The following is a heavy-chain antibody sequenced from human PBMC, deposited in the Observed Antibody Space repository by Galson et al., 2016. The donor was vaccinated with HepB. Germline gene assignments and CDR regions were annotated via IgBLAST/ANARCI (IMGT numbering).Heavy chain of an antibody. Sequence: SETLSLTCAVSGGSISSGNWWSWVRQPPGKGLEWVGEIYHSGTANYNPSLESRGTMSLDKSKNQITLKVTSVTAADTAVYYCARHVGVPGTRGFDYWGQRTRVTVSS. CDR2: IYHSGTA. J-gene: IGHJ4*02. CDR1: GGSISSGNW. CDR3: ARHVGVPGTRGFDY. V-gene: IGHV4-4*02. D-gene: IGHD2-2*01.